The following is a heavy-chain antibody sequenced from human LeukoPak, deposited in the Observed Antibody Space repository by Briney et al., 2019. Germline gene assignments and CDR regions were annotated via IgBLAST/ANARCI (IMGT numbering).Heavy chain of an antibody. Sequence: SETLSLTCTVSGGSISSSSYYWSWIRQSPEKGLEWIAYVYYTGNTYYSPSLESRVTISVDTSKRQFFLRLRSVTAADTAVYYCARHPARGQEGYAFDIWGQGTMVTVSS. CDR2: VYYTGNT. V-gene: IGHV4-61*05. J-gene: IGHJ3*02. CDR1: GGSISSSSYY. CDR3: ARHPARGQEGYAFDI. D-gene: IGHD3-10*01.